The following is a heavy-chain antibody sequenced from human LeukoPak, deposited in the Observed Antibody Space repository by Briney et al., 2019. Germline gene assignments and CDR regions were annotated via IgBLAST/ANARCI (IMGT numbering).Heavy chain of an antibody. V-gene: IGHV1-69*05. CDR1: GGTFSSYA. CDR2: IIPIFGTA. D-gene: IGHD5-24*01. J-gene: IGHJ4*02. CDR3: ARARRWLQGLDY. Sequence: GASMKVSCKASGGTFSSYAISWVRQAPGQGLEWMGGIIPIFGTANYAQKFQGRVTITTDESTSTAYMELSSLRSEDTAVYYCARARRWLQGLDYWGQGTLVTVSS.